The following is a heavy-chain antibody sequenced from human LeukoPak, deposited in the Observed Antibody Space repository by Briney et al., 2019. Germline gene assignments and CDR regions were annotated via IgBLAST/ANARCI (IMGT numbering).Heavy chain of an antibody. V-gene: IGHV1-2*02. CDR2: INPNSGGT. CDR1: GYTFTGYY. Sequence: VASVKVSCKASGYTFTGYYMHWVRQAPGQGLEWMGWINPNSGGTNYAQKFQGRVTMTRDTSISTAYMELSRLRSDDTAVYYCARSSATGTTLRALNYWGQGTLVTVSS. J-gene: IGHJ4*02. CDR3: ARSSATGTTLRALNY. D-gene: IGHD1-1*01.